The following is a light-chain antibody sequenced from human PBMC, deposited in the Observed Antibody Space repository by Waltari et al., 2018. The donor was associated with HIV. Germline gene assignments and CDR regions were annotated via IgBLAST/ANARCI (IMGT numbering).Light chain of an antibody. CDR2: DAS. CDR3: QQRTNGPPRLA. V-gene: IGKV3-11*01. J-gene: IGKJ4*01. Sequence: ENVLTQSPATLSLSPGERAPLSCRTSQSVSDYLAWYQQKPGQAPRLLIYDASKRATGIPARFSGSGSGTDFTLTISSLEPEDCAVYYCQQRTNGPPRLAFGGGTKVEI. CDR1: QSVSDY.